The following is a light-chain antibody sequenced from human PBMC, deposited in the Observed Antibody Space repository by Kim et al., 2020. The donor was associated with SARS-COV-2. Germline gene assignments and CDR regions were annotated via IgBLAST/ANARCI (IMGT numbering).Light chain of an antibody. J-gene: IGLJ1*01. CDR1: SLRSYY. Sequence: AVGHTVRITCQGDSLRSYYASWYQQKPGQAPVLVIYGKNNRPSGIPDRFSGSSSGNTASLTITGAQAEDEADYYCNSRDSSGNHYVFGTGTKVTVL. CDR3: NSRDSSGNHYV. CDR2: GKN. V-gene: IGLV3-19*01.